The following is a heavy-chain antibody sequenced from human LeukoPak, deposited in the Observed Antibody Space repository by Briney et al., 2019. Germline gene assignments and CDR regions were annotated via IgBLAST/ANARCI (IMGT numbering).Heavy chain of an antibody. Sequence: GGSLRLSCAASGFTFSSYGMHWVRQAPGKGLEWVAFIRYDGSNKYYADSVKGRFTISRDNSKNTLCLQMNSLRVEDTAVYYCAKDRGDYFDYWGQGTLVTVSS. CDR1: GFTFSSYG. J-gene: IGHJ4*02. CDR2: IRYDGSNK. CDR3: AKDRGDYFDY. D-gene: IGHD5-24*01. V-gene: IGHV3-30*02.